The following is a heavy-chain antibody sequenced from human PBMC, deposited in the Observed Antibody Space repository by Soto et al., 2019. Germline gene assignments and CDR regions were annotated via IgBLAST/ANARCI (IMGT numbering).Heavy chain of an antibody. Sequence: QVQLVQSGAEVKKPGASVKVSCKASGDTFTDYYIHWVRQAPGQGLEWMGTVNPSGGHTTYAQHFLGRMTMTRDTSNSTLYMELTSLTYEDTAVYYCARGGHVVVVTAALDYWGQGTLVTVSS. CDR3: ARGGHVVVVTAALDY. J-gene: IGHJ4*02. V-gene: IGHV1-46*01. CDR1: GDTFTDYY. CDR2: VNPSGGHT. D-gene: IGHD2-21*02.